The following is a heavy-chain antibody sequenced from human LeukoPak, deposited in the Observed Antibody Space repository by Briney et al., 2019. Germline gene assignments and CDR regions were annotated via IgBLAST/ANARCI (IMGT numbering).Heavy chain of an antibody. CDR2: ISSSGSTI. D-gene: IGHD1-26*01. V-gene: IGHV3-48*03. J-gene: IGHJ5*02. Sequence: GGSLRLSCAASGFTFSSYEMNWVRQAPGKGLEWVSYISSSGSTIYYADSVKGRFTISRDNAKNSLYLQMNSLRAEDTAVYYCARAGSGRSPVWFDPWGQGTLVTVSS. CDR3: ARAGSGRSPVWFDP. CDR1: GFTFSSYE.